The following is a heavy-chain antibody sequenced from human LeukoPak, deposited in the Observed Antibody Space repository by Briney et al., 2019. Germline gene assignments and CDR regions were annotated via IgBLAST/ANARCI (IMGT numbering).Heavy chain of an antibody. CDR2: LNWNGGST. CDR3: ARNYYDSSGYYLLLPDY. J-gene: IGHJ4*02. CDR1: GFTFDDYG. D-gene: IGHD3-22*01. Sequence: GGSLRLSCTASGFTFDDYGMSWVRHAPGKGLEWVSGLNWNGGSTVYADSVKGRFTISRDNAKNSLYLQMNSLRAEDTALYYCARNYYDSSGYYLLLPDYWGQGTLVTVSS. V-gene: IGHV3-20*04.